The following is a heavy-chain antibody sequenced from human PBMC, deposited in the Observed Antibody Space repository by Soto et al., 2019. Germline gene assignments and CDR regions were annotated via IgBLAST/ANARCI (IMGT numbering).Heavy chain of an antibody. CDR2: IHHSGST. Sequence: QVQLQESGPGLVRPSGTVSLTCAVSGLSISSGDWWSWVRQPPGKGLEWIGEIHHSGSTNYNPSLKSRVPMSVFPSKDLFSLTLTSVTAADPAFYYCARDQGSHPGDWGQGTLVSVSS. CDR1: GLSISSGDW. D-gene: IGHD6-13*01. V-gene: IGHV4-4*02. J-gene: IGHJ4*02. CDR3: ARDQGSHPGD.